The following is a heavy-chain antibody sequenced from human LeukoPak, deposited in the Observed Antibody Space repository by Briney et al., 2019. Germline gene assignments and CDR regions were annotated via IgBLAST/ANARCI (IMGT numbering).Heavy chain of an antibody. J-gene: IGHJ6*03. CDR2: ISGSGVST. CDR3: AKRGSYYYYMDV. CDR1: GFTLTSYA. V-gene: IGHV3-23*01. D-gene: IGHD3-16*01. Sequence: GRSLRPSCAVSGFTLTSYAMSWVRHAPGDGLGWVSAISGSGVSTYYADSGKGRFTISRDKSKTTLYLQMNSLRAEDTAVYYCAKRGSYYYYMDVWGKGTTVTVSS.